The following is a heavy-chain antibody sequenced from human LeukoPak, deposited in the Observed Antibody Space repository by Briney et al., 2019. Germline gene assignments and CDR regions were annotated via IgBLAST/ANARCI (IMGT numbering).Heavy chain of an antibody. Sequence: PGGTLRLSCAASGFTFSSYGMSWVRQAPGKGLEWVSSISSSGTYIYYADSVKGRFTISRDDAKNSLSLQMNSLRVEDTAVYYCARSGIKMVRGVIIKSPYHMDVWGKGTTVTVSS. J-gene: IGHJ6*03. D-gene: IGHD3-10*01. V-gene: IGHV3-21*01. CDR2: ISSSGTYI. CDR3: ARSGIKMVRGVIIKSPYHMDV. CDR1: GFTFSSYG.